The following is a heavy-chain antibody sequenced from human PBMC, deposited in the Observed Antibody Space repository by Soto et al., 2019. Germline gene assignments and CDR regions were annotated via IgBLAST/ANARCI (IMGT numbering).Heavy chain of an antibody. CDR1: GYTFTSYA. V-gene: IGHV1-3*01. CDR3: ARGTPVWFDP. J-gene: IGHJ5*02. CDR2: INAGNGNT. D-gene: IGHD3-10*01. Sequence: ASVTVSCTAPGYTFTSYAMHWVRQAPGQRLEWMGWINAGNGNTKYSQKFQGRVTITRDTSASTAYMELSSLRSEDTAVYYCARGTPVWFDPWGQGTLVTVSS.